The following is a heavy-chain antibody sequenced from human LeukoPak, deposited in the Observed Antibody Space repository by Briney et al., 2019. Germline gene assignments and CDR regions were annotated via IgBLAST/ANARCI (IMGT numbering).Heavy chain of an antibody. Sequence: SCAASGFTFSSYAMSWIRQPPGRGLEWIGEINHSGSTNYNPSLKSRVTISVDTSKNQFSLKLSSVTAADTAVYYCARRTAIPSGIAGQFDYWGQGTLVTVSS. CDR2: INHSGST. D-gene: IGHD2-21*02. V-gene: IGHV4-34*01. J-gene: IGHJ4*02. CDR1: GFTFSSYA. CDR3: ARRTAIPSGIAGQFDY.